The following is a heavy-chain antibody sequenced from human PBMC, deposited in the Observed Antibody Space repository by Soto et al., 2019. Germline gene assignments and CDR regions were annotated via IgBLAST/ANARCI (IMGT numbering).Heavy chain of an antibody. D-gene: IGHD3-10*01. V-gene: IGHV2-26*01. CDR2: IFSNDAK. CDR3: ARLNTMVIETSHYAVDV. CDR1: GFSLSNVRLG. Sequence: QVTLKESGPVLVKPTETLTLTCTVSGFSLSNVRLGVSWIRQPPGKALEWLAHIFSNDAKSYTPSLKRRLTISKDTSKSQVVLTMTDMDPADSATYYCARLNTMVIETSHYAVDVWGQGTTVTVSS. J-gene: IGHJ6*02.